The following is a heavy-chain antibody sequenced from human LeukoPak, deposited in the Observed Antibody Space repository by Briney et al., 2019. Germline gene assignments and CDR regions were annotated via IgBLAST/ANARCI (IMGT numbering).Heavy chain of an antibody. Sequence: GGSLRLSCAASGFIFSNSAMNWVRQVPGKGLEWVSAISGSSSNTLYADSVRGRFTISRDNSKNTLQLQMNSLRAEDTAVYYCAKADCSDIGCYVKDYWGQGTLVTVTS. V-gene: IGHV3-23*01. CDR1: GFIFSNSA. J-gene: IGHJ4*02. CDR2: ISGSSSNT. D-gene: IGHD2-2*01. CDR3: AKADCSDIGCYVKDY.